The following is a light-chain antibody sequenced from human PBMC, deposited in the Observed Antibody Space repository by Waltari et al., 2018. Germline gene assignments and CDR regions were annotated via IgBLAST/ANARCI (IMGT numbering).Light chain of an antibody. J-gene: IGKJ3*01. V-gene: IGKV3-20*01. Sequence: ELVLTQSPGTLSLSPGERATLSCRARQSISDTYLGWYQQRPGQAPRLLIYGASCRAAGIPDRFSGSGSGTDFTLTISRLEPEDFAVYYCHHYGSSPQGTFGPGTRVDI. CDR1: QSISDTY. CDR2: GAS. CDR3: HHYGSSPQGT.